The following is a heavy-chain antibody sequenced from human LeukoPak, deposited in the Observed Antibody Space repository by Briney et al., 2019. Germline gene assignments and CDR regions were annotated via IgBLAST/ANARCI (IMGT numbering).Heavy chain of an antibody. V-gene: IGHV3-21*01. D-gene: IGHD6-19*01. CDR1: AFTFSSYS. J-gene: IGHJ4*02. CDR2: INSGSRYI. CDR3: TRGPSLIGVAGTWPLDY. Sequence: GGSLRLSCATSAFTFSSYSMNWVRQAPGKGLEWVSSINSGSRYIYYADSLKGRFTISRDNAKNSLYLQMNSLRAEGSAVYYCTRGPSLIGVAGTWPLDYWGQGTLVTVSS.